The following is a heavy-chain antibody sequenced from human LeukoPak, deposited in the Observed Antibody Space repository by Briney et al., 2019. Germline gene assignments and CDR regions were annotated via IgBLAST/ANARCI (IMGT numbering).Heavy chain of an antibody. V-gene: IGHV3-43*01. D-gene: IGHD3-10*01. Sequence: GGSLRLSCAASGFNFDDYTMHWVRQAPGKGLEWVSLISWGGSSTYYAESVKGRFTISRDNSKNSLYLQMNSLRTEDTALYYCAKDKGYYGSGSYMDVWGQGTTVTVSS. J-gene: IGHJ6*02. CDR2: ISWGGSST. CDR1: GFNFDDYT. CDR3: AKDKGYYGSGSYMDV.